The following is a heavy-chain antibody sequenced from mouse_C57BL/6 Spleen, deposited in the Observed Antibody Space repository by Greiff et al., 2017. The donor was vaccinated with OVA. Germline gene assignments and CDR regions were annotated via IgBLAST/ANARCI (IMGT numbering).Heavy chain of an antibody. CDR1: GYTFTSYW. J-gene: IGHJ1*03. CDR2: IDPSDSYT. CDR3: ARSGDGSSLWYFDV. D-gene: IGHD1-1*01. Sequence: QVQLQQPGAELVMPGASVKLSCKASGYTFTSYWMHWVKQRPGQGLEWIGEIDPSDSYTNYNQKFKGKSTLTVDKSSSTAYMQLSSLTSEDSAVYYCARSGDGSSLWYFDVWGTGTTVTVSS. V-gene: IGHV1-69*01.